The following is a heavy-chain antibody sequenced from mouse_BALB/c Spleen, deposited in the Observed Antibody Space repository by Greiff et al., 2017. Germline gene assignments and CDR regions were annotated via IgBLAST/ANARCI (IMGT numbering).Heavy chain of an antibody. CDR1: GFSFTGYG. CDR2: IWGDGST. V-gene: IGHV2-6-7*01. CDR3: ARDGITTEGFAY. D-gene: IGHD2-4*01. Sequence: VQRVESGPGLVAPSQSLSITCTVSGFSFTGYGVNWVRQPPGKGLEWLGMIWGDGSTDYNSALKSRLSISKDNSKSQVFLKMNSLQTDDTARYYCARDGITTEGFAYWGQGTLVTVSA. J-gene: IGHJ3*01.